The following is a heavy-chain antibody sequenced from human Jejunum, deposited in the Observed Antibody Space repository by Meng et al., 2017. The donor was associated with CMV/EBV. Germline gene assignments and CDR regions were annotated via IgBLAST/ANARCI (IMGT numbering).Heavy chain of an antibody. CDR2: ISSRGSPV. CDR3: ARDRFFGDDGSGAYFHDY. J-gene: IGHJ4*02. CDR1: SSD. D-gene: IGHD3-10*01. V-gene: IGHV3-48*03. Sequence: SSDMKWVRQAPGKGLEWISYISSRGSPVYYADSVKGRFTISRDNAKKSLYLQMNSLRAEDTAIYYCARDRFFGDDGSGAYFHDYWGQGTRVTVSS.